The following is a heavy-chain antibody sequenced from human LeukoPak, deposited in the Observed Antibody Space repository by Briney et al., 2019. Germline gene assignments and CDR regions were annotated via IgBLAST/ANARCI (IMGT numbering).Heavy chain of an antibody. J-gene: IGHJ6*02. CDR1: GFTFSGYS. CDR3: ARDYRVRGGSYGMDV. V-gene: IGHV3-48*02. Sequence: PGESLRLSCAASGFTFSGYSMSWARQAPGKGLEWVSYISSSSSTIYYADSVKGRFTISRDNAKNSLYLQMNSLRDEDTAVYYCARDYRVRGGSYGMDVWGQGTTVTVSS. D-gene: IGHD3-10*01. CDR2: ISSSSSTI.